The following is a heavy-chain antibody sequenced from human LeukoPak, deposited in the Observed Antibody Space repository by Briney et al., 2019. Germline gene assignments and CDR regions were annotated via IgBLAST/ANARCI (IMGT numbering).Heavy chain of an antibody. Sequence: GGSLRLSCAASGFTFSSYAMSWGRQAPGKGLEGVAAISGSGGSTYYADSVKGRFTISRNNSKNTLYLQMNRLRAEDTAVYYCAKEAAAGARARYFDYWGQGTLVTVSS. CDR3: AKEAAAGARARYFDY. J-gene: IGHJ4*02. CDR2: ISGSGGST. V-gene: IGHV3-23*01. D-gene: IGHD6-13*01. CDR1: GFTFSSYA.